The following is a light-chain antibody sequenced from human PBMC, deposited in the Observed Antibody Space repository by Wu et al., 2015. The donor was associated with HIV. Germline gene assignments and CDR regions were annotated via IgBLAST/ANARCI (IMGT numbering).Light chain of an antibody. J-gene: IGKJ1*01. CDR2: GAS. CDR3: QQYGSSPWT. V-gene: IGKV3-20*01. CDR1: QSISNSY. Sequence: EIVLTQSPGTLSLSPGERATLSCRATQSISNSYLAWYQQKPGRGPRLLIYGASKRATGIPDRFSGRGSGTDFTLTISRLEPEDFAVYYCQQYGSSPWTFGQGTKVEIK.